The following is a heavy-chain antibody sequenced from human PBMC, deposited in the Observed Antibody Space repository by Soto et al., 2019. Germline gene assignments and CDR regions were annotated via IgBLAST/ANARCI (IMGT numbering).Heavy chain of an antibody. CDR3: AHRLAVKCFDY. V-gene: IGHV2-5*02. CDR1: GYSLSTSGVG. J-gene: IGHJ4*02. CDR2: IYWDDDK. D-gene: IGHD6-19*01. Sequence: QITLKESGPTLVKPTQTLTLTCPFSGYSLSTSGVGVGWIHQPPGKALEWLALIYWDDDKRYSPSLKSRLTITKDTSKSLVVLTMTNMDPVDTATYYCAHRLAVKCFDYWGQGTLVTVSS.